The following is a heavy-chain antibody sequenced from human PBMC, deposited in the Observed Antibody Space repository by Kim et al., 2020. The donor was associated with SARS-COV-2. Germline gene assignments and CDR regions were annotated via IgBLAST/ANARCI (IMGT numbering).Heavy chain of an antibody. CDR3: ARGGIGSFDY. Sequence: GSLRLSCAASGFTFSSYWMHWVRQVPGKGLVWVSYITDDGTTTAYADSVKGRFTISRDNAKNTLFLQMNSLRADDTAVYYCARGGIGSFDYWGQGTLVTVSS. D-gene: IGHD3-10*01. CDR2: ITDDGTTT. J-gene: IGHJ4*02. CDR1: GFTFSSYW. V-gene: IGHV3-74*01.